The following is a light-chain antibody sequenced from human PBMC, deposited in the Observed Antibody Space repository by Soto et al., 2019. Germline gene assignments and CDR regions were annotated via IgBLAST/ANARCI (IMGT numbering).Light chain of an antibody. J-gene: IGKJ2*02. V-gene: IGKV3-20*01. CDR2: GAS. CDR3: QQYGSSPGT. Sequence: EIVLTQSPGTLSLSPGERATLSCRASQSVSSSYLAWYQQKPGQAPRLLIYGASSRATGIPDGFSGSGSGTDLTLTISRLEPEEFAVYYCQQYGSSPGTFGQGTKLEIK. CDR1: QSVSSSY.